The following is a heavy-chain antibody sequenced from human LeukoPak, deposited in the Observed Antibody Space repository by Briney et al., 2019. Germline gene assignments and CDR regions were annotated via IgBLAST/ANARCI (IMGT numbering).Heavy chain of an antibody. CDR3: ARDRSSSWRGIYYYGMDV. Sequence: GRSLRLSCAASGFTFSSYAMHWVRQAPGKGLEWVAVISYDGSNKYYADSVKGRFTISRDNSKNTLYLQMNSLRAEDTAVYYCARDRSSSWRGIYYYGMDVWGQGTTVTVSS. V-gene: IGHV3-30-3*01. CDR2: ISYDGSNK. CDR1: GFTFSSYA. D-gene: IGHD6-13*01. J-gene: IGHJ6*02.